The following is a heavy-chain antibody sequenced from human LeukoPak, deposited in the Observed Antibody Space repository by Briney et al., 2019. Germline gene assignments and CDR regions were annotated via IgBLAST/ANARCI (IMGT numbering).Heavy chain of an antibody. CDR1: EYTFSVYH. Sequence: VASVKVSCKASEYTFSVYHIHWVRQAPGQGLDWMGWINPNSGDTNYAQKFQGRVTMTSDTSVSTVYMELSRLTSDDTAVYHCARVADGYYFDYWGQGTLVTVSS. D-gene: IGHD6-25*01. CDR2: INPNSGDT. J-gene: IGHJ4*02. V-gene: IGHV1-2*02. CDR3: ARVADGYYFDY.